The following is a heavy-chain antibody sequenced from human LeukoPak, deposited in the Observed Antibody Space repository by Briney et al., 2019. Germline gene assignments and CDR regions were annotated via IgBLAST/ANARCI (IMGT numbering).Heavy chain of an antibody. CDR3: ATDGAGFDT. CDR2: INIGGTNT. CDR1: GFTFSSYA. V-gene: IGHV3-48*04. J-gene: IGHJ5*02. Sequence: GGSLRLSCAASGFTFSSYAMSWVRQAPGKGLEWLSYINIGGTNTHYADSVKGRFTISRDNAKKSLYLEMNNLRAEDTAVYYCATDGAGFDTWGQGVLVSVSS.